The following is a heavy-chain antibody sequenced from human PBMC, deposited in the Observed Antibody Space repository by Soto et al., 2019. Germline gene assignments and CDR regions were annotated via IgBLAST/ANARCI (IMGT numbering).Heavy chain of an antibody. CDR3: ARDKLTGRFDY. D-gene: IGHD2-8*02. CDR1: GGSFSGYS. CDR2: INHTGST. J-gene: IGHJ4*02. V-gene: IGHV4-34*01. Sequence: SETLSLTCAVYGGSFSGYSWTWIRQPPGTGLEWIGEINHTGSTNYNPSLKSRVTISVDTSKNQFSLKLTSVTAADTAVYYCARDKLTGRFDYWGQGTLVTVSS.